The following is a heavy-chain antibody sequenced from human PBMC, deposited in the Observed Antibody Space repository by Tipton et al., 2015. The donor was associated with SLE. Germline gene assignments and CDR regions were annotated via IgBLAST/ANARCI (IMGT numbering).Heavy chain of an antibody. CDR3: ASSLPSRSRLYYYYMDV. CDR2: IYYSGST. CDR1: GGSISSSSYY. J-gene: IGHJ6*03. V-gene: IGHV4-39*07. Sequence: TLSPTCTVSGGSISSSSYYWGWIRQPPGKGLEWIGSIYYSGSTYYNPSLKSRVTISVDTSKNQFSLKLSSVTAADTAVYYCASSLPSRSRLYYYYMDVWGKGATVTVSS.